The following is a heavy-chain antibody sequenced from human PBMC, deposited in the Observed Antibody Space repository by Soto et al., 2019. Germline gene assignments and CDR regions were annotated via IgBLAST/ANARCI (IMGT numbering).Heavy chain of an antibody. V-gene: IGHV3-23*01. CDR1: GFTFSSYA. Sequence: GGSLRLSCAASGFTFSSYAMSWVRQAPGKGLEWVSAISGSGGSTYYADSVKGRFTISRDNSKNTLYLQMNSLRAEDTAVYYCAKDRDNWNPWGDAFDIWGQGTMVTVSS. J-gene: IGHJ3*02. CDR2: ISGSGGST. CDR3: AKDRDNWNPWGDAFDI. D-gene: IGHD1-20*01.